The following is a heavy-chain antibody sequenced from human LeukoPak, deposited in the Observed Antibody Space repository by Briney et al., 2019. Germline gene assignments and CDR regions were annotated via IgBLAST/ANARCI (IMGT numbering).Heavy chain of an antibody. Sequence: SETLSLTCTVSGGSISGYYRNWIRQPPGKGLEWIWYIYYTGSTNYNPSLKSPVTTLVDTSRNQFSLRLSSVTAADTALYYCAREYSSSSGRRALDLWGQGTMVTVSS. CDR2: IYYTGST. CDR3: AREYSSSSGRRALDL. D-gene: IGHD6-6*01. CDR1: GGSISGYY. J-gene: IGHJ3*01. V-gene: IGHV4-59*08.